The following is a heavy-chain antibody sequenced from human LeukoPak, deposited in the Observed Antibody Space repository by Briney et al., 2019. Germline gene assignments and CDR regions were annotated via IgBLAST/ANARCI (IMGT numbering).Heavy chain of an antibody. CDR2: ISVYNGNT. Sequence: GASVKHSCKTSGYTFTSYAISWVRQAPGQGLEWVGWISVYNGNTDYAQKFQGRVTMTTDTSTSTAYMELTSLRSDDTAVYYCARSHGDYDNVPNGSWGQGTLVTVSS. CDR1: GYTFTSYA. CDR3: ARSHGDYDNVPNGS. V-gene: IGHV1-18*01. J-gene: IGHJ5*02. D-gene: IGHD4-17*01.